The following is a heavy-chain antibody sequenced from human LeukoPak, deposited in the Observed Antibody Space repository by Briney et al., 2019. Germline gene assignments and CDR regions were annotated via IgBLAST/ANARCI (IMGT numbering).Heavy chain of an antibody. Sequence: GGSLRLSCTASGFTFGDYAMSWFRQAPGTGLEWVSVIYSGGTTYYADSVKGRFTISRDNSKNTLYLQMNSLRAEDTAVYYYARGGSSGWYALGYWGQGTLVTVSS. CDR2: IYSGGTT. CDR3: ARGGSSGWYALGY. D-gene: IGHD6-19*01. J-gene: IGHJ4*02. CDR1: GFTFGDYA. V-gene: IGHV3-53*01.